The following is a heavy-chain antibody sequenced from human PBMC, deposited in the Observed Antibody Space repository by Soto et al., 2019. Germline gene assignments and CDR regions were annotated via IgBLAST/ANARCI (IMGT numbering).Heavy chain of an antibody. CDR2: INPNSGGT. D-gene: IGHD3-22*01. V-gene: IGHV1-2*02. CDR3: ARDFGNPYDYYDSSGYYYGDI. Sequence: SAKATSKARRYTITCKSLHSARHANGQGLEWMGWINPNSGGTNYAQKFQGRVTMTRDTSTSTVYMELSSLRSEDTAVYYCARDFGNPYDYYDSSGYYYGDIWGQGTLVTVSS. CDR1: RYTITCKS. J-gene: IGHJ4*02.